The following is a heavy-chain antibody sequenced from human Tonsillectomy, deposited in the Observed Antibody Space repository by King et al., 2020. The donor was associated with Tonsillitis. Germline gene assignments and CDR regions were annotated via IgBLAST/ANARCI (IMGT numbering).Heavy chain of an antibody. CDR1: GFSFSSYA. CDR3: ARGSVVGATFGNYV. D-gene: IGHD1-26*01. V-gene: IGHV3-30-3*01. CDR2: ISYDGSNK. Sequence: VQLVESGGGVVQPGRSLRLSCAASGFSFSSYAMHWVRQDPGKGREWVAVISYDGSNKYYADSVKGRFTISRDNSKNTLYLQMNSLRAEDTAVYYCARGSVVGATFGNYVWGQGTLVTVSS. J-gene: IGHJ4*02.